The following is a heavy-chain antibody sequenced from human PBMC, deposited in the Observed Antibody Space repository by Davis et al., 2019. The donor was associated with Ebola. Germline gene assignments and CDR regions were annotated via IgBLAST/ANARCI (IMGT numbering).Heavy chain of an antibody. J-gene: IGHJ6*02. CDR3: ARVADYYDSSGYYYYYYYYGMDV. CDR2: IYYSGST. D-gene: IGHD3-22*01. Sequence: MPSETLSLTCTVSGGSISSYYWSWIRQPPGKGLEWIGYIYYSGSTNYSPSLKSRVTISVDTSKNQFSLKLSSVTAADTAVYYCARVADYYDSSGYYYYYYYYGMDVWGQGTTVTVSS. CDR1: GGSISSYY. V-gene: IGHV4-59*01.